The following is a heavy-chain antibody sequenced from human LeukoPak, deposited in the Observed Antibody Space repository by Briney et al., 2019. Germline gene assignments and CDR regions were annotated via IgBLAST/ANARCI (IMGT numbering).Heavy chain of an antibody. CDR1: GFTFSSYA. D-gene: IGHD6-13*01. CDR3: AGSDSWYTLDY. V-gene: IGHV3-30*14. Sequence: GGSLRLSCAASGFTFSSYAMHWVRQAPGKGLEWVAVISSDGSNTYYADSVKGRFTISRDSSKNTVYLQMNSLRAEDTAVYYCAGSDSWYTLDYWGQGTLVTVSS. J-gene: IGHJ4*02. CDR2: ISSDGSNT.